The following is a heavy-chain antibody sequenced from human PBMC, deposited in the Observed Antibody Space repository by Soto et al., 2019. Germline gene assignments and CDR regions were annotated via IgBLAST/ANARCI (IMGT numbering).Heavy chain of an antibody. Sequence: ASVKVSCKASGYTFTGYYMHWVRQAPGQGLEWMGWINPNSGGTNYAQKFQGWVTMTRDTSISTAYMELSRLRSDDTAVYYCARENVYSSSWYWFDPWGQGTLVTVSS. D-gene: IGHD6-13*01. CDR2: INPNSGGT. CDR3: ARENVYSSSWYWFDP. CDR1: GYTFTGYY. J-gene: IGHJ5*02. V-gene: IGHV1-2*04.